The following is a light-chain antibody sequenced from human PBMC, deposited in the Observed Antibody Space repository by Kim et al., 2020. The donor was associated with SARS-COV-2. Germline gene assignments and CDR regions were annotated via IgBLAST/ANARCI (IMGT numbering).Light chain of an antibody. CDR1: QSVISSY. J-gene: IGKJ1*01. V-gene: IGKV3-20*01. Sequence: EIVFTQSPGTLSLSRGERATLPCRASQSVISSYLAWYQQKPGQAHRLLIYGASRRATGIPDRFSGSGSGTDFTLTISRLEPEDFAVYYCQQFGSSLWTFGRGTKVDIK. CDR2: GAS. CDR3: QQFGSSLWT.